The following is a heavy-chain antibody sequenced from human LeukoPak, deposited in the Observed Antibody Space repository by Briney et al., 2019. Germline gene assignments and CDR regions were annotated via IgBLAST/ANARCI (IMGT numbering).Heavy chain of an antibody. CDR1: GYTFTNYG. CDR3: GRVDMAASKDY. J-gene: IGHJ4*02. Sequence: ASVKVSCKTSGYTFTNYGVTWVRQAPGQGLEWMGWISAYNGDTKYAQKLQGRVTMTTDTPTSTGYMELRSLTSDDTAIYYCGRVDMAASKDYWGQGTLVTVSP. CDR2: ISAYNGDT. D-gene: IGHD5-24*01. V-gene: IGHV1-18*01.